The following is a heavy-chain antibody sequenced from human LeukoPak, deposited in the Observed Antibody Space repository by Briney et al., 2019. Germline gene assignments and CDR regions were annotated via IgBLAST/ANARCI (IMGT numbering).Heavy chain of an antibody. CDR2: IFYTGNT. CDR3: ATRGGITFGGVIPPGVAFDI. Sequence: SETLSLTCTVSGGSISSHYWSWSRQPPGKGLEWIGYIFYTGNTNYNPSLKSRVTLSVDTSRTRFSLKLSSVTAADTAVYYCATRGGITFGGVIPPGVAFDIWGQGTMVTVSS. J-gene: IGHJ3*02. D-gene: IGHD3-16*02. V-gene: IGHV4-59*11. CDR1: GGSISSHY.